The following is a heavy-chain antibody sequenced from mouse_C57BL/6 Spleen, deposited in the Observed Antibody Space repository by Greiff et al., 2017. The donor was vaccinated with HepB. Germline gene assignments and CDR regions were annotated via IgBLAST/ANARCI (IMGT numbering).Heavy chain of an antibody. V-gene: IGHV1-64*01. CDR1: GYTFTSYW. J-gene: IGHJ2*01. CDR2: IHPNSGST. D-gene: IGHD2-1*01. Sequence: VQLQQSGAELVKPGASVKLSCKASGYTFTSYWMHWVKQRPGQGLEWIGMIHPNSGSTNYNKKFKSKATLTVDKSSSTAYMQLSSLTSEDSAVYYCAREGNYNYFDDWGQGTTLTVSS. CDR3: AREGNYNYFDD.